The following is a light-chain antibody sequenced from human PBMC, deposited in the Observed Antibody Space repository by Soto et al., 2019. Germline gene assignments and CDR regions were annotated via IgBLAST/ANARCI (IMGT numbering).Light chain of an antibody. CDR1: SSDVGGYNY. V-gene: IGLV2-14*01. J-gene: IGLJ2*01. Sequence: QSVLTQPASVSGSPGQSITISCTGTSSDVGGYNYVSWYQQHPGKAPKLMIYEVSNRPSGFSNRFSGSKSGNTASLTISGLQAEDEADYYCSSYTSSSTPVFGGGTKLTVL. CDR2: EVS. CDR3: SSYTSSSTPV.